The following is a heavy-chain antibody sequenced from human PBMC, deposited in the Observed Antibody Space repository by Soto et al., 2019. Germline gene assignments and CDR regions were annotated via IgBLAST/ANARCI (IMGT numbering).Heavy chain of an antibody. D-gene: IGHD3-9*01. V-gene: IGHV4-31*03. CDR2: IYYSGST. J-gene: IGHJ4*02. Sequence: QVQLQESGPGLVKPSQTLSLTCTVSGGSISSGGYYWSWIRQHPGKGLEWIGYIYYSGSTYYNPSLKSRVTISVDTSKNQFSLKLSSVTAADTAVYYCARDGAHYDILTGHSGAFDYWGQGTLVTVSS. CDR1: GGSISSGGYY. CDR3: ARDGAHYDILTGHSGAFDY.